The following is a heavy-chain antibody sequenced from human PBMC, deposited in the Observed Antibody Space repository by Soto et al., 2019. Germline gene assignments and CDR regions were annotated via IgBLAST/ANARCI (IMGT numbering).Heavy chain of an antibody. V-gene: IGHV4-30-4*01. CDR1: GGSISSGDYY. CDR3: ARDNGVGP. CDR2: ICDSGST. D-gene: IGHD2-8*01. Sequence: QVQLQESGPGLVKPSQTLSLTCTVSGGSISSGDYYWSWIRQPPGKGLEWIGYICDSGSTYYNSSLKSRVNITLDTSKNQFSLKLTSVTAADTAVYYCARDNGVGPWGQGTLVTVSS. J-gene: IGHJ5*02.